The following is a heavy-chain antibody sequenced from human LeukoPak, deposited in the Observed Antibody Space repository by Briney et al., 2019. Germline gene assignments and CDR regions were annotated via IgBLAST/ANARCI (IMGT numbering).Heavy chain of an antibody. J-gene: IGHJ1*01. Sequence: QPGGSLRLSCAASGFTVSSNYMSWVRQAPGKGLEWVSVFYSGGSTYYADSVKGRFTISRDNSKNTLYLQMNSLRAEDTAVYYCAIVPAAITYFQHWGQGTLVTVSS. CDR1: GFTVSSNY. CDR2: FYSGGST. D-gene: IGHD2-2*01. V-gene: IGHV3-53*01. CDR3: AIVPAAITYFQH.